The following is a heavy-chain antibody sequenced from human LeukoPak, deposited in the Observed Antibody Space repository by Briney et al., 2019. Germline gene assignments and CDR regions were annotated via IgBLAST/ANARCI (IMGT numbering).Heavy chain of an antibody. CDR3: TRSLSSSSDY. D-gene: IGHD6-13*01. CDR2: IRTKPNSYAT. V-gene: IGHV3-73*01. CDR1: GFAFSASA. Sequence: QPGGSLRLSCAASGFAFSASAMHWVRQASGKGLEWVGRIRTKPNSYATAYAASVKGRFTISRDDSKNTAYLQMNSLKTEDTAVYYCTRSLSSSSDYWGQETLVTVSS. J-gene: IGHJ4*02.